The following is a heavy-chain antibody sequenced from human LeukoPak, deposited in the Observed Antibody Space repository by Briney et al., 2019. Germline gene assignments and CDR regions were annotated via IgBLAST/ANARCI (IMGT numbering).Heavy chain of an antibody. J-gene: IGHJ6*02. D-gene: IGHD2-2*01. V-gene: IGHV4-39*02. CDR2: IYYSGTT. CDR3: ARDFREVPAATYYYYYGMDV. CDR1: GGSISSSSYY. Sequence: PSETLSLTCTVSGGSISSSSYYWGWIRQPPGKGLEWIGSIYYSGTTYYNPSLKSRVTIPVDTSKNQFSLKLSSVTAADTAVYYCARDFREVPAATYYYYYGMDVWGQGTTVTVSS.